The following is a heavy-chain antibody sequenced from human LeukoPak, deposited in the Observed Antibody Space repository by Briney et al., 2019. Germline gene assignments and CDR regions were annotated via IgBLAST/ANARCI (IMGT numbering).Heavy chain of an antibody. CDR3: ARGLHWNDFNWFDS. CDR1: GFTFTNFW. V-gene: IGHV3-74*01. J-gene: IGHJ5*01. CDR2: IQTDGST. Sequence: GGSLRLSCAASGFTFTNFWMNWLRQTPGKGLIWVSRIQTDGSTRYAESVKGRFTISRDNAKNTVYLQMNTLSAEDTAIYYCARGLHWNDFNWFDSWGQGTLVTVSS. D-gene: IGHD1-1*01.